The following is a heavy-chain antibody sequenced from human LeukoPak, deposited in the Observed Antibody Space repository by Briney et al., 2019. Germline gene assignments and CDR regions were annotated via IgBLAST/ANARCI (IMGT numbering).Heavy chain of an antibody. CDR2: ISYDGSNK. D-gene: IGHD6-19*01. CDR3: AKGSVAVAGTFNWFDP. CDR1: GFTFSSYA. Sequence: GGSLRLSCAASGFTFSSYAMHWVRQAPGKGLEWVAVISYDGSNKYYADSVKGRFTISRDNAKNSLYLQMNSLRAEDTALYYCAKGSVAVAGTFNWFDPWGQGTLVTVSS. V-gene: IGHV3-30-3*01. J-gene: IGHJ5*02.